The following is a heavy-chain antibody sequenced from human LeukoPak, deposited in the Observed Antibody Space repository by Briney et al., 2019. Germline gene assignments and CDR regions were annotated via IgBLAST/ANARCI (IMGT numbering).Heavy chain of an antibody. Sequence: GGSLRLSGVASGFTFNTHGMHWVRQAPGKGLEWVAFIQFDGRKIDYADSVKGRFTISRDNSENTLYLQMNSLRAEATAVYSCAKDLELVYGGNSLDYWGQGTLVTVSS. CDR1: GFTFNTHG. CDR2: IQFDGRKI. D-gene: IGHD4-23*01. J-gene: IGHJ4*02. CDR3: AKDLELVYGGNSLDY. V-gene: IGHV3-30*02.